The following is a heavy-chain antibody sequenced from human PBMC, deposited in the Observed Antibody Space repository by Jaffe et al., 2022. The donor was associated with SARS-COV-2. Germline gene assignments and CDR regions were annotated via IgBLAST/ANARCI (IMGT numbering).Heavy chain of an antibody. Sequence: EVQLVESGGGLVQPGGSLRLSCAAPGFSFSNYWMIWVRQAPGKGLEWVANIRQDGGQTYYVDSVKGRFIISRDNAKNSLYLQMNSLRAEDTAVYYCATDRTYFVSGIYYDAFDIWGQGTSVTVSS. D-gene: IGHD2-15*01. CDR3: ATDRTYFVSGIYYDAFDI. CDR1: GFSFSNYW. J-gene: IGHJ3*02. CDR2: IRQDGGQT. V-gene: IGHV3-7*01.